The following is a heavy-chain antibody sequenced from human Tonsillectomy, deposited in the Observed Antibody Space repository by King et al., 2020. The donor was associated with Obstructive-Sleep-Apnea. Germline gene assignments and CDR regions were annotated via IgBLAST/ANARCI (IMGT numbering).Heavy chain of an antibody. CDR3: ARVGVYYDLLTGHNRHRDWFDF. D-gene: IGHD3-9*01. J-gene: IGHJ5*01. Sequence: VQLQESGPGLVKPSETLSLSCTVSGGSISSSYWTWIRQPPGKGLEWIGFIYYSGSTHYNPSLKSRVAISVDTSKNQFSLKLSSVTAADTAVYYCARVGVYYDLLTGHNRHRDWFDFWGQGTLVTVSS. CDR1: GGSISSSY. V-gene: IGHV4-59*01. CDR2: IYYSGST.